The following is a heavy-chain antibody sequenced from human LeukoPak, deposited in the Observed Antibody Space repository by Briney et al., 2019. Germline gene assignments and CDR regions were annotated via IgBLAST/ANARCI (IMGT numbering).Heavy chain of an antibody. CDR3: ARGGTICSGGDCYLNWLDP. V-gene: IGHV1-2*02. D-gene: IGHD2-21*02. CDR2: INPNSGGT. CDR1: GYTFSGYY. J-gene: IGHJ5*02. Sequence: ASVKVSCKASGYTFSGYYLHWVRQAPGRGLEWMEWINPNSGGTNYQGRVTVTRDTSISTAYMDLSRLTSDDTAVYYCARGGTICSGGDCYLNWLDPWGQGTLVTVSS.